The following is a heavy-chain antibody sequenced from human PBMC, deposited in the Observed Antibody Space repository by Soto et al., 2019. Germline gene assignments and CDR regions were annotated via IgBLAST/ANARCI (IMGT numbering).Heavy chain of an antibody. CDR1: GFTFSGYS. Sequence: GGSLRLSCVGSGFTFSGYSMAWVRQAPGRGLEWVASISSRSTNIDYADSVKGRFTISRDNTKNLVSLQMSSLRGEDTALYYCAKFTEPGYSSIWYYFEYWGQGTPVTVSS. D-gene: IGHD6-19*01. J-gene: IGHJ4*02. CDR3: AKFTEPGYSSIWYYFEY. CDR2: ISSRSTNI. V-gene: IGHV3-21*06.